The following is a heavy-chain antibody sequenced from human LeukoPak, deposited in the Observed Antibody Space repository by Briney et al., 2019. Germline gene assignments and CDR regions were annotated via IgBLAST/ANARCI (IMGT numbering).Heavy chain of an antibody. CDR3: ARDGSIAARRSAFDI. Sequence: PSETLSLTCTVSGGSISSSSYYWGWIRQPPGKGLEWIGSIYYSGSTYYNPSLKSRVTISVDMSKNQFSLKLSSVTAADTAVYYCARDGSIAARRSAFDIWGQGTMVTVSS. CDR2: IYYSGST. CDR1: GGSISSSSYY. V-gene: IGHV4-39*02. J-gene: IGHJ3*02. D-gene: IGHD6-6*01.